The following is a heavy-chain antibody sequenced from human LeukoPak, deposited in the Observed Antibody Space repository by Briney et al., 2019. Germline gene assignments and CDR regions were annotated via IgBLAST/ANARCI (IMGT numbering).Heavy chain of an antibody. CDR3: ARDSPYSSSSDTFDY. CDR1: GFIFNDYA. J-gene: IGHJ4*02. CDR2: ISNNGQTT. Sequence: QSGGSLRLSCAASGFIFNDYAIHWVRQAPGKGLEYVSAISNNGQTTFYVNSVKGRFTISRDNSKNTLYLQMNSLRAEDTAVYYCARDSPYSSSSDTFDYWGQGTLVTVSS. V-gene: IGHV3-64*01. D-gene: IGHD6-6*01.